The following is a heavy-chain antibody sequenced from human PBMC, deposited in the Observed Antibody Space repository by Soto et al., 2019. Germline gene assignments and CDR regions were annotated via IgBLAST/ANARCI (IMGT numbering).Heavy chain of an antibody. D-gene: IGHD2-21*01. CDR3: ARDYKRKSCGTNIYKALDV. J-gene: IGHJ6*02. CDR2: VHFSGRT. V-gene: IGHV4-61*01. CDR1: GGSLTNDLDF. Sequence: SETLSLTCAVSGGSLTNDLDFWTWVRQPPGEGLEWIGYVHFSGRTNYNPYLSDRLTMSVDMSKNQFSRRLSSLTLAESAVYYCARDYKRKSCGTNIYKALDVWAQGTTVTVSS.